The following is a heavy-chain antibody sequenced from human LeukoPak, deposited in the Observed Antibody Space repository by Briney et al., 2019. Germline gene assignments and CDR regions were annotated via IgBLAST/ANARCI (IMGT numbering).Heavy chain of an antibody. CDR1: GYSFTNYW. V-gene: IGHV5-51*01. Sequence: GEPLKISCQGSGYSFTNYWIGWVRQMPGKGLEWMGIIYPGDSDTRYSPSFQGQVSISADKSISTAYLQWSSLKASDTAMYYCARMLAATGSGFDYWGQGTLVTVSS. J-gene: IGHJ4*02. CDR3: ARMLAATGSGFDY. CDR2: IYPGDSDT. D-gene: IGHD6-13*01.